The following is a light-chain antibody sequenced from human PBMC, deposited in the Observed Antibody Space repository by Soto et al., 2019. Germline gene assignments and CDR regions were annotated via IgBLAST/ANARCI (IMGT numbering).Light chain of an antibody. J-gene: IGKJ1*01. CDR1: QSISSW. Sequence: DLKMTQSPSTLSASVGDRVTITCRASQSISSWLAWYQQKPGKAPKLLIYKASTLESGVPSRFSGSGSGTEFTLTISSLQPDDFATYYCQQSWTFGQGTKVEIK. V-gene: IGKV1-5*03. CDR3: QQSWT. CDR2: KAS.